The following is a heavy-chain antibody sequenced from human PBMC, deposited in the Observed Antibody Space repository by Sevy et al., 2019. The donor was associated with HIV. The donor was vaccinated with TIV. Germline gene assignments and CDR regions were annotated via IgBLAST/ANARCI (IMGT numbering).Heavy chain of an antibody. CDR1: GFTFSGYE. V-gene: IGHV3-48*03. D-gene: IGHD4-17*01. J-gene: IGHJ4*02. CDR2: FSNSGTTI. Sequence: GGPLRLSCAASGFTFSGYEWNWVRRAPGKGRGWVSYFSNSGTTISYSDSVRGRFSISRDNARNSLYLQMNSLRAEDTAVYYCARDLPPSATTVAHFDYWGQGTLVTVSS. CDR3: ARDLPPSATTVAHFDY.